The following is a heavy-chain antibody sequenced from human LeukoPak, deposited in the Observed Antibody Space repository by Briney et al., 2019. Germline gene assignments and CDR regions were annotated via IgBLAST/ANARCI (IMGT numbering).Heavy chain of an antibody. CDR1: GFTFSNYN. J-gene: IGHJ4*02. CDR3: AIPPTTVTVGY. Sequence: PGGSLRLSCAASGFTFSNYNMNWVRQAPGKGLEWVSAISGSGANTYYADSVKGRFTISRDNSKNTLYLQMNSLGAEDTAVYYCAIPPTTVTVGYWGQGTLVTVSS. V-gene: IGHV3-23*01. CDR2: ISGSGANT. D-gene: IGHD4-17*01.